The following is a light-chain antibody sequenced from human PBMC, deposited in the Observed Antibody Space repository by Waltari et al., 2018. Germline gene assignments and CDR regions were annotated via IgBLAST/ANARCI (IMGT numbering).Light chain of an antibody. Sequence: QSVLTQPPSASGTPGQRVTISCSGSISNLGTNYVYWYQQFPGTAPKLLIQRNNQRPSGVPDRFSGSKSGTSASRAISGLRSEDEAEYYCASWDDSLSVGVFGGGTKLTVL. J-gene: IGLJ3*02. CDR3: ASWDDSLSVGV. V-gene: IGLV1-47*01. CDR2: RNN. CDR1: ISNLGTNY.